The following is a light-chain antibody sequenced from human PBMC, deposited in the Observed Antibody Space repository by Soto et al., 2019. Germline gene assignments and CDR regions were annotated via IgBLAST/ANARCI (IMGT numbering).Light chain of an antibody. CDR2: GAS. Sequence: EIVLTQSPGTLSLSPGESATLSCRTSQTTSGKYLAWYQQRPGLAPRLLVYGASRRATGIPDRFRGSGSGTEFTLTISGLEPEDFAVYYCQQYNNWPPITFGQGTRLEIK. V-gene: IGKV3-20*01. CDR1: QTTSGKY. CDR3: QQYNNWPPIT. J-gene: IGKJ5*01.